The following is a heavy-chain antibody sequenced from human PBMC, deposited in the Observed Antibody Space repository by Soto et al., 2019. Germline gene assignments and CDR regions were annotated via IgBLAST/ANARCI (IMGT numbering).Heavy chain of an antibody. CDR3: ARDRTVRGDWFDP. CDR1: VCSISSYY. CDR2: LSTSGST. V-gene: IGHV4-4*07. Sequence: QVQLQESGPGLVKPSETLSLTCTVSVCSISSYYWTWIRQPAGKGLEWIGRLSTSGSTNYNPSLKSRVTLAVDTSKDQFSLNLSSLTAADTAVYYCARDRTVRGDWFDPCGQGTLVTVSS. D-gene: IGHD3-10*01. J-gene: IGHJ5*02.